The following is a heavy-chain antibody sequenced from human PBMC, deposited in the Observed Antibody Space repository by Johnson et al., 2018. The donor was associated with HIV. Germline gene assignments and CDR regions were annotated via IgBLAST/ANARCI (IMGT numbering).Heavy chain of an antibody. J-gene: IGHJ3*02. V-gene: IGHV3-9*01. CDR2: ISWNSGSI. CDR1: GFTFDDYA. CDR3: VRACGDRGDDAFDI. D-gene: IGHD4-17*01. Sequence: VQLVESGGGLVQPGRSLRLSCAASGFTFDDYAMHWVRQAPGKGLEWVSGISWNSGSIGYADSVKGRFTISRDNAKNSLYLQMNSLKTEDTAVYYCVRACGDRGDDAFDIWGQGTMVTVSS.